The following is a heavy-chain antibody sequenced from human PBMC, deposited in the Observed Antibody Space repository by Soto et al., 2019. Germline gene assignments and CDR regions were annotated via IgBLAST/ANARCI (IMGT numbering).Heavy chain of an antibody. J-gene: IGHJ3*02. D-gene: IGHD3-16*02. Sequence: ASVKLSCKASGYTFTSYGIGWRQQPPEKGLEWMGWISAYNGNTNYAQKLQGRVTMTTDTSTSTAYMELRSLRSDDTAVYYCAREGYEGLHLGELSLDAFDIWGQGTMVTVSS. CDR2: ISAYNGNT. CDR3: AREGYEGLHLGELSLDAFDI. CDR1: GYTFTSYG. V-gene: IGHV1-18*01.